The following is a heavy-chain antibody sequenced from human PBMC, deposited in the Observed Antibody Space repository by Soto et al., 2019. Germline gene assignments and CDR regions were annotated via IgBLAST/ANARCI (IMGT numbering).Heavy chain of an antibody. D-gene: IGHD5-18*01. CDR2: IDPSDSYT. V-gene: IGHV5-10-1*01. J-gene: IGHJ6*02. Sequence: GESLKISCTGSGYSFTSYWISWVRQMPGKGLEWMGRIDPSDSYTNYSPSFQGHVTISADKSISTAYLQWSSLKASDTAMYYCASVDTAMCPYGMDVWGQGTTVTSP. CDR3: ASVDTAMCPYGMDV. CDR1: GYSFTSYW.